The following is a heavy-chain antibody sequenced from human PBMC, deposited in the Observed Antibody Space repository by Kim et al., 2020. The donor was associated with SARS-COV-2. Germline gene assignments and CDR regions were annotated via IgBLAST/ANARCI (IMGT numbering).Heavy chain of an antibody. CDR1: GFTFSSYG. CDR2: IWYDGSNK. V-gene: IGHV3-33*01. D-gene: IGHD3-10*01. CDR3: ARDHQSITMVRGVIIKAGMDV. J-gene: IGHJ6*02. Sequence: GGSLRHSCAASGFTFSSYGMHWVRQAPGKGLEWVAVIWYDGSNKYYADSVKGRFTISRDNSKNTLYLQMNSLRAEDTAVYYCARDHQSITMVRGVIIKAGMDVWGQGTTVTVSS.